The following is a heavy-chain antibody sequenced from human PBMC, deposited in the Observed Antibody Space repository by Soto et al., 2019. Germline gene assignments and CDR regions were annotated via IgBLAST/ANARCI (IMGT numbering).Heavy chain of an antibody. J-gene: IGHJ3*02. Sequence: SETLSLTCSVSGGSLSNSYWTWIRQPAGKRLEWIGRIYTSGSTTYNPSLKSRVTLSLDTSKSQFSLRLTSVTAADTAVYYCARAPLRTAIPKDAFDIWGQGTMVTVSS. CDR2: IYTSGST. V-gene: IGHV4-4*07. CDR3: ARAPLRTAIPKDAFDI. CDR1: GGSLSNSY. D-gene: IGHD2-21*02.